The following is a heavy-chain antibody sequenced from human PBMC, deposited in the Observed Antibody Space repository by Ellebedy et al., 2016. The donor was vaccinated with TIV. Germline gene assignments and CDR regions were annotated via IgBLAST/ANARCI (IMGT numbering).Heavy chain of an antibody. V-gene: IGHV3-66*01. J-gene: IGHJ4*02. CDR1: GFTFNDNG. Sequence: GESLKISXAASGFTFNDNGMHWVRQAPGKGLEWVSLIYSGGGTSYADSVKDRFIISRDTSKNTLYLQMNSLRAEDTGVYYCARDVPAITTRTWGWGQGTLVTVSS. D-gene: IGHD5-12*01. CDR3: ARDVPAITTRTWG. CDR2: IYSGGGT.